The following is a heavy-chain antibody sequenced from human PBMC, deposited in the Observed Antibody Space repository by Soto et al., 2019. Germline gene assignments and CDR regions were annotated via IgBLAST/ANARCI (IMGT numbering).Heavy chain of an antibody. CDR1: GFTFSNYW. Sequence: LRLSCAASGFTFSNYWMNWVRQAPGKGLEWVANIKQDGSEKYFVDSVKGRFTISRDNAKNSLYLQMNSLRAEDTAVYYCARDLGRTAAGYYYYYAMDVWGQGTTVTVSS. CDR2: IKQDGSEK. V-gene: IGHV3-7*01. CDR3: ARDLGRTAAGYYYYYAMDV. D-gene: IGHD2-2*01. J-gene: IGHJ6*02.